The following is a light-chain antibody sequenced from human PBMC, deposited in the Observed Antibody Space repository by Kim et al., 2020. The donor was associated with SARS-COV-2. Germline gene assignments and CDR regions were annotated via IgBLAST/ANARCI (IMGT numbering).Light chain of an antibody. J-gene: IGKJ2*03. Sequence: SASTGDRVTITCRASQGISSYLAWYQQKPGKAPKLLIYAASTLQSGVPSRFSGSGSGTDFTLTISCLQSEDFATYYCQQYSSYPRSFGQGTKLEI. CDR2: AAS. CDR1: QGISSY. V-gene: IGKV1-8*01. CDR3: QQYSSYPRS.